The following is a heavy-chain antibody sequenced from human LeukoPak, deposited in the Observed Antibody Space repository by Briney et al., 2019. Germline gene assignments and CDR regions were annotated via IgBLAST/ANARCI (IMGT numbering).Heavy chain of an antibody. Sequence: PGGSLRLSCAASGFTFSSYAMSWVRQAPGGGIEWVSAISGSGGSTYYADSVKGRFRISTDNSKHPPYLQMNSRRAEDTAVYYCAKVRQLRPDFDYWGQGTLLTLPS. CDR1: GFTFSSYA. D-gene: IGHD5-18*01. CDR2: ISGSGGST. V-gene: IGHV3-23*01. CDR3: AKVRQLRPDFDY. J-gene: IGHJ4*02.